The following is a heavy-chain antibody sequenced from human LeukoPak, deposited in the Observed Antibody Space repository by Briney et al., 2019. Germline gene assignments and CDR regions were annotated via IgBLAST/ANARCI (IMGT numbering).Heavy chain of an antibody. V-gene: IGHV4-34*01. CDR2: INHSGST. CDR1: GGSFSGYY. J-gene: IGHJ5*02. Sequence: SETLSLTCAVYGGSFSGYYWSWIRQPPGKGLEWIGEINHSGSTNYNPSLKSRVTISVDTPKNQFSLKLSSVTAADTAVYYCARTGYSSSWQPYNWFDPWGQGTLVTVSS. CDR3: ARTGYSSSWQPYNWFDP. D-gene: IGHD6-13*01.